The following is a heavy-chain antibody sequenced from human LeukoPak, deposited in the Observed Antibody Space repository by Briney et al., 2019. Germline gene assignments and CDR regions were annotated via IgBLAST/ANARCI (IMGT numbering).Heavy chain of an antibody. CDR1: GFTVSSNY. CDR3: AREQVVVGRGYYGMDV. D-gene: IGHD2-2*01. V-gene: IGHV3-66*01. CDR2: MYSGGST. J-gene: IGHJ6*02. Sequence: GGSLRLSCAASGFTVSSNYMNWVRQAPRKGLEWVSVMYSGGSTFYGDSVKGRFTISRDNSMNTLYLQMNSLRVDDTAVYYCAREQVVVGRGYYGMDVWGQGTTVTVSS.